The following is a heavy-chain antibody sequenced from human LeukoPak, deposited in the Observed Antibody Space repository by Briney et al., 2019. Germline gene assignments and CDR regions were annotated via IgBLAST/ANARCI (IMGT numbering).Heavy chain of an antibody. CDR2: ISGSGGST. CDR3: ATSYYYYDSSGDAFDI. CDR1: GFTFSSYS. J-gene: IGHJ3*02. Sequence: PGGSLRLSCAASGFTFSSYSMNWVRQAPGKGLEWVSAISGSGGSTYYADSVKGRFTISRDNSKNTLYLQMNSLRAEDTAVYYCATSYYYYDSSGDAFDIWGQGTMVTVSS. V-gene: IGHV3-23*01. D-gene: IGHD3-22*01.